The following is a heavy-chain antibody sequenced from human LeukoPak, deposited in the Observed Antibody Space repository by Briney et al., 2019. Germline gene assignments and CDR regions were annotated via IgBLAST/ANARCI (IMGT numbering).Heavy chain of an antibody. CDR3: ARGKGLAVHYFDS. CDR1: GGSISSITYY. CDR2: IYYSGTT. D-gene: IGHD3/OR15-3a*01. J-gene: IGHJ4*02. V-gene: IGHV4-39*07. Sequence: SETLSLTCTVSGGSISSITYYWGWIRQPPGKGLEWIGSIYYSGTTYYNPSLKSRVTISVDTSKNQFSLKLNSVTAADTAIYYCARGKGLAVHYFDSWGQGTLVTVSS.